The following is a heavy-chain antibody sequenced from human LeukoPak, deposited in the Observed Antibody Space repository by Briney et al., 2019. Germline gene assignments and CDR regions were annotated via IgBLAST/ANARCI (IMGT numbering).Heavy chain of an antibody. CDR3: AKDSIAVAGKYYFDY. J-gene: IGHJ4*02. CDR1: GFTFSSYA. V-gene: IGHV3-23*01. Sequence: GGSLRLSCAASGFTFSSYAMSWVRQAPGKGLEWVSAISGSGGSTYYADSVKGRFTISRDNSKTTLYLQMNSLRAEDTAVYYRAKDSIAVAGKYYFDYWGQGTLVTVSS. CDR2: ISGSGGST. D-gene: IGHD6-19*01.